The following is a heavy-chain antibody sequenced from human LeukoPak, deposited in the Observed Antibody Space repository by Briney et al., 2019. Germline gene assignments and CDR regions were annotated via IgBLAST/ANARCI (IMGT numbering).Heavy chain of an antibody. CDR1: GFAFSNFA. V-gene: IGHV3-23*01. J-gene: IGHJ6*03. CDR3: AKMEGQRLYDYCMDV. CDR2: MSGSGYYT. D-gene: IGHD3-3*01. Sequence: GGSLRLSCAASGFAFSNFAMSWVRQAPGKGLEWVSAMSGSGYYTYCVESVKGRFTISRDNSKNTLYLHMNSLRADDTAAYYCAKMEGQRLYDYCMDVWGRGTTVTVSS.